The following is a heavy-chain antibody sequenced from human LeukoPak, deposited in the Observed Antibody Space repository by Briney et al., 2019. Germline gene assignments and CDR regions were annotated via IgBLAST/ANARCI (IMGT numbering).Heavy chain of an antibody. V-gene: IGHV4-34*01. J-gene: IGHJ4*02. CDR3: ARSGYYDRNFDY. CDR2: INHSGST. CDR1: GGSFSGYY. Sequence: PSETLSLTCAVYGGSFSGYYWSWIRQPPGKGLEWIGEINHSGSTNYNPSLKSRVTISVDTSKSQFSLKLSSVTAADTAVYYCARSGYYDRNFDYWGQGTLVTVSS. D-gene: IGHD3-22*01.